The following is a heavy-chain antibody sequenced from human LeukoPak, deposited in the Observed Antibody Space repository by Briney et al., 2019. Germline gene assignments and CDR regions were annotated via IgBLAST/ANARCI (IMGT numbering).Heavy chain of an antibody. CDR1: GYSFTSYG. CDR3: ARRVADTSWYYFDS. V-gene: IGHV1-18*01. J-gene: IGHJ4*02. CDR2: ISAFNLYT. D-gene: IGHD2-2*01. Sequence: GASVKVSCKPSGYSFTSYGISWVRQAPGQGLDWIGWISAFNLYTKYAQKVQGRVTMTADTTTDTAYMELRSLRSDDTAVYFCARRVADTSWYYFDSWGQGTLVNGSS.